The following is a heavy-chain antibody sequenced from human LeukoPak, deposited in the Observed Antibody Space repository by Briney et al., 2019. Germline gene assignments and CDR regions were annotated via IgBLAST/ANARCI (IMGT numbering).Heavy chain of an antibody. CDR3: ARGRTNSY. D-gene: IGHD1-7*01. CDR2: INHSGST. Sequence: GSLRLSCAASGFTFSSYSMNWVRQPPGKGLEWIGEINHSGSTNYNPSLKSRVTISVDTSKNQFSLKLSSVTAADTAVYYCARGRTNSYWGQGTLVTVSS. CDR1: GFTFSSYS. J-gene: IGHJ4*02. V-gene: IGHV4-34*01.